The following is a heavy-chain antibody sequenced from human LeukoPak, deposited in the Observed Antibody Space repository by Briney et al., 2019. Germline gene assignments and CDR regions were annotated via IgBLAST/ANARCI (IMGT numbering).Heavy chain of an antibody. CDR2: ISSGSSYI. J-gene: IGHJ5*02. Sequence: GGSLRLSCAASGFTFSSYGMHWVCQAPGKGLEWVSSISSGSSYIYYADSVKGRFTISRDNAKNSLYLQMNSLRAEDTAVYYCARGKSSGWPYNWFDPWGQGTLVTVFS. D-gene: IGHD6-19*01. CDR3: ARGKSSGWPYNWFDP. CDR1: GFTFSSYG. V-gene: IGHV3-21*01.